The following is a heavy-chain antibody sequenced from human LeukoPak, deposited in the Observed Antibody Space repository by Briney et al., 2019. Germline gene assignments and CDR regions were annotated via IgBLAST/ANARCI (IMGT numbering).Heavy chain of an antibody. Sequence: NSGNTGYAQKFQGRVTMTRDTSISTAYMELSSLRSEDTAVYYCARGRFRWELEIRDFDYWGQGTLVTVSS. CDR3: ARGRFRWELEIRDFDY. V-gene: IGHV1-8*01. J-gene: IGHJ4*02. D-gene: IGHD1-26*01. CDR2: NSGNT.